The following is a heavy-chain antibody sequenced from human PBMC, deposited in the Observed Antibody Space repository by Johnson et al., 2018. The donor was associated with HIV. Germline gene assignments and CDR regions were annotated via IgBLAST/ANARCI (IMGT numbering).Heavy chain of an antibody. Sequence: VQLVESGGGLVQPGRSLRLSCAASGFTFDDYAMHWVRQAPGKGLEWVSGISWNSGSIGYADSVRGRFTISRDNAKNSLYLQVNSLRADDTALYYCAKVVKVRVAGAFDIWGQGTMVTVSS. V-gene: IGHV3-9*01. CDR3: AKVVKVRVAGAFDI. D-gene: IGHD6-19*01. CDR1: GFTFDDYA. J-gene: IGHJ3*02. CDR2: ISWNSGSI.